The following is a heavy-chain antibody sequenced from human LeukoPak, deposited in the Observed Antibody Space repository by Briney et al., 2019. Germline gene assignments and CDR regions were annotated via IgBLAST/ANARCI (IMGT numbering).Heavy chain of an antibody. CDR1: GFTFSSYS. D-gene: IGHD2-2*01. J-gene: IGHJ4*02. V-gene: IGHV3-21*01. CDR3: ARDMRFSCSSTSCYVGHFDY. Sequence: GGSLRLSCAASGFTFSSYSTNWVRQAPGQGLEWVSSISSSSIYIYYAASVKGRFTIYRDNAKNSLYLQMNSLRAEDAAVYYCARDMRFSCSSTSCYVGHFDYCGQGTLCTVSS. CDR2: ISSSSIYI.